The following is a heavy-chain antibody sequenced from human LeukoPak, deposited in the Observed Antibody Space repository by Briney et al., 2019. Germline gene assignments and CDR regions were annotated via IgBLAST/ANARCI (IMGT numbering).Heavy chain of an antibody. CDR1: GFTFSSYS. J-gene: IGHJ5*02. D-gene: IGHD6-13*01. Sequence: GGSLRLSCAASGFTFSSYSMNWVRQAPGKGLEWVSSISSSSSYIYYADSVKGRFTISRDNAKNSLYLQMNSLRAEDTALYYCARPGIAAAGTFFDWFDPWGQGTLVTVSS. V-gene: IGHV3-21*04. CDR3: ARPGIAAAGTFFDWFDP. CDR2: ISSSSSYI.